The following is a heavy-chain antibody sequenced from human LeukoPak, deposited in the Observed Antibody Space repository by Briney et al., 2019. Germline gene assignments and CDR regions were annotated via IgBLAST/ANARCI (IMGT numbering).Heavy chain of an antibody. CDR1: GFTFSSYA. J-gene: IGHJ4*02. V-gene: IGHV3-23*01. Sequence: GGSLRLSCAASGFTFSSYAMSWVRQAPGKGLEWVSAISGSGGSTHSAESAKGRFTISRDNSKNTLYLQVNSLGAEDTAVYYCAKEEAYGYYYDSSGYRFDYWGQGALVTVSS. CDR3: AKEEAYGYYYDSSGYRFDY. D-gene: IGHD3-22*01. CDR2: ISGSGGST.